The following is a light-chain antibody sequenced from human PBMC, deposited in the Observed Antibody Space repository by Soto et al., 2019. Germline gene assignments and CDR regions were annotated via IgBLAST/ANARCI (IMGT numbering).Light chain of an antibody. CDR1: SADVGSYKR. CDR2: DVS. CDR3: SSYRTSNTVI. J-gene: IGLJ2*01. Sequence: QSALTQPASVSGSPGQSITISCTGTSADVGSYKRVSWYQQRPGKAPKLLIYDVSNLPSGASNRFSGSKSGNTASLTISGLQAEDEADYYCSSYRTSNTVIFGGGTKLTVL. V-gene: IGLV2-14*01.